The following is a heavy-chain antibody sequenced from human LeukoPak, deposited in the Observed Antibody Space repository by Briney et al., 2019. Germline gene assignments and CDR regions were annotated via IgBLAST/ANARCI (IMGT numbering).Heavy chain of an antibody. CDR1: GFTFSSYA. CDR2: TSGSGGST. Sequence: PGGSLRLSCAASGFTFSSYAMSWVRQAPGKGLEWVSTTSGSGGSTYYADSVKGRFTISRDNSKNTLYLQMNSLRAEDTAVYYCAKEGLTYYYGSGSYYTIEYWGQGTLVTVSS. J-gene: IGHJ4*02. V-gene: IGHV3-23*01. D-gene: IGHD3-10*01. CDR3: AKEGLTYYYGSGSYYTIEY.